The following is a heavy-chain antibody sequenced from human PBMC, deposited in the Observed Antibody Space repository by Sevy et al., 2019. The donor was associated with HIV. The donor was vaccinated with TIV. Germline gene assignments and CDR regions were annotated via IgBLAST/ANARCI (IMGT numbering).Heavy chain of an antibody. CDR1: GYTFSNYW. Sequence: GGSPRLSCEGSGYTFSNYWMHWVRQAPGKGLEWVSRVNSDGGDTAYADSVKGRFTISRDNAENTMSLQMNSLRAEDTGLYYCVAANSWEDYWGQGTLVTVSS. J-gene: IGHJ4*02. V-gene: IGHV3-74*01. D-gene: IGHD6-13*01. CDR2: VNSDGGDT. CDR3: VAANSWEDY.